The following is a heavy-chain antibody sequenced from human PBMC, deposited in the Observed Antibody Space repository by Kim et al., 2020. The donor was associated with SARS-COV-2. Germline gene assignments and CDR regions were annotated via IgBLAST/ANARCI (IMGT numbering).Heavy chain of an antibody. V-gene: IGHV3-53*01. CDR3: ARDIPESAV. CDR2: GEKT. J-gene: IGHJ4*02. D-gene: IGHD2-2*01. Sequence: GEKTYYAESVKGRFTISRDKSKSTLDLQMNSLRDEDTAIYYCARDIPESAVWGRGTLVTVSS.